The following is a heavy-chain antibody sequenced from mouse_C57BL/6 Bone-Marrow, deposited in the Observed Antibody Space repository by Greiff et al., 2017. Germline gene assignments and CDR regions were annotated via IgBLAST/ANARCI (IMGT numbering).Heavy chain of an antibody. CDR1: GYTFTNYW. CDR2: IYPGGGYT. CDR3: ARWHYGSSCLAY. J-gene: IGHJ3*01. D-gene: IGHD1-1*01. V-gene: IGHV1-63*01. Sequence: QVQLQQSGAELVRPGTSVKMSSKASGYTFTNYWIGWAKQWPGHGLEWIGDIYPGGGYTNSNETFKGKATLTADKSTSSAYMQFSSLTSDDSAIYYGARWHYGSSCLAYWCPGTLVTGSA.